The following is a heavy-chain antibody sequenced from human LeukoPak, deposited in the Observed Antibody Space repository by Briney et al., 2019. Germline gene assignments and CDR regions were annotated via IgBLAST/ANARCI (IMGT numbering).Heavy chain of an antibody. CDR1: GFTFSSHA. CDR2: ISGNGAGT. J-gene: IGHJ5*02. CDR3: AREQWLNWFDP. Sequence: GGSLRLSCTPSGFTFSSHAMSWVRQAPGKGLEWVSGISGNGAGTYYGDSVKGRFTISRDNAKNSLYLQMNSLRAEDTAVYYCAREQWLNWFDPWGQGTLVTVSS. D-gene: IGHD6-19*01. V-gene: IGHV3-23*01.